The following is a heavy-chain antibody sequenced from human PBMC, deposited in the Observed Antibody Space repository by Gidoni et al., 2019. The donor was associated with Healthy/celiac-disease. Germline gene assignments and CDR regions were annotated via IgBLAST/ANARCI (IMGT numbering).Heavy chain of an antibody. CDR3: ASPGYCSGGSCDYYYYYYYGMDV. V-gene: IGHV3-23*01. Sequence: EVQLLESGGGLVQPGGSLRLSCAASGFTFSSYAMSWVRQAPGKGLEWVSAISGSGGSTYYADSMKGRFTISRDNSKNTLYLQMNSLRAEDTAVYYCASPGYCSGGSCDYYYYYYYGMDVWGQGTTVTVSS. CDR2: ISGSGGST. J-gene: IGHJ6*02. CDR1: GFTFSSYA. D-gene: IGHD2-15*01.